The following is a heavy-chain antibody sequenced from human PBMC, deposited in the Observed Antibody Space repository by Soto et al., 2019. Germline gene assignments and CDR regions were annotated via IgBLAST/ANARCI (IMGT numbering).Heavy chain of an antibody. D-gene: IGHD4-17*01. J-gene: IGHJ4*02. CDR1: GFTFSSYA. Sequence: QVQLVESGGGVVQPGRSLRLSCAASGFTFSSYAMHWVSQAPGKGLEWVAVISYDGSNKYYADSVKGRFTISRDNSKNTLYLQMNSLRAEDTAVYYCAREIEDYGDYWYYFDYWGQGTLVTVSS. CDR2: ISYDGSNK. V-gene: IGHV3-30-3*01. CDR3: AREIEDYGDYWYYFDY.